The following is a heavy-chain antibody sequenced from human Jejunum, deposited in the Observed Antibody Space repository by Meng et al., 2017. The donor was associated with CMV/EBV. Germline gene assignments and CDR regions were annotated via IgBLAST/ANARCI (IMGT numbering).Heavy chain of an antibody. CDR2: VYRSGGT. CDR3: ARDNLLYYDLSDGYFDY. D-gene: IGHD3-16*01. Sequence: SISTNEYWAWIRQPPGKGMEWIGSVYRSGGTYYNPSQKSRVTISVDVSKNQFSLSLSSVSAADTAVYYCARDNLLYYDLSDGYFDYWGQGMLVTVSS. CDR1: SISTNEY. V-gene: IGHV4-38-2*02. J-gene: IGHJ4*02.